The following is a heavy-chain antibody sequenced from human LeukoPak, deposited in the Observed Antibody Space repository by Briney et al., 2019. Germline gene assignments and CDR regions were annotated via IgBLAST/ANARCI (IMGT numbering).Heavy chain of an antibody. V-gene: IGHV3-23*01. CDR1: GFTFSSYA. Sequence: GGSLRLSCAASGFTFSSYAMSWVRQAPGKGVEWVSAISGSGGSTYYADSAKGRFTISRDNSKNTLYLQMNSLRAEDTAVYYCAKDFAHYYDSSGYYWGQGTLVTVSS. CDR2: ISGSGGST. D-gene: IGHD3-22*01. J-gene: IGHJ4*02. CDR3: AKDFAHYYDSSGYY.